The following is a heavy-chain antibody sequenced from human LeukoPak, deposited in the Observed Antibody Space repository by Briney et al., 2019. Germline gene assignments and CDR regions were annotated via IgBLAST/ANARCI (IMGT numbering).Heavy chain of an antibody. V-gene: IGHV4-59*01. J-gene: IGHJ6*02. CDR3: ARDRFMAAAGILYYYYGMDV. CDR2: IYYSGST. CDR1: GGSISSNY. Sequence: PSETLSLTCTVSGGSISSNYWSWIRQPPGKGLEWIGYIYYSGSTNYNPSLKSRVTISVDTSKNQFSLKLSSVTAADTAVYYCARDRFMAAAGILYYYYGMDVWGQGTTVTVSS. D-gene: IGHD6-13*01.